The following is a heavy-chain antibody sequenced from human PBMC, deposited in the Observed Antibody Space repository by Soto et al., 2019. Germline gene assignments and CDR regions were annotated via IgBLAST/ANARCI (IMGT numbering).Heavy chain of an antibody. CDR3: ASGSYGLPRLDNWFDP. Sequence: QVQLVQSGAEVKKPGSSVKVSCKASGGTFSSYAISWVRQAPGQGLEWMGGIIPISGTANYAQKFQGRVTITADESTSTADMELSSLRSEDTAVYYCASGSYGLPRLDNWFDPWGQGTLVTVSS. V-gene: IGHV1-69*01. CDR2: IIPISGTA. J-gene: IGHJ5*02. CDR1: GGTFSSYA. D-gene: IGHD5-18*01.